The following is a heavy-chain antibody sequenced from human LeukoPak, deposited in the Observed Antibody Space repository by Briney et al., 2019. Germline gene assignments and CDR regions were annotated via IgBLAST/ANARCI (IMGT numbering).Heavy chain of an antibody. J-gene: IGHJ4*02. V-gene: IGHV4-39*07. CDR1: GGSISSSSYY. CDR3: ARGFEGLATTGEFDY. CDR2: IYYSGST. D-gene: IGHD5-12*01. Sequence: SETLSLTCTVSGGSISSSSYYWGWIRQPPGKGLEWIGSIYYSGSTYYNPSLKSRVTISVDTSKNQFSLKLSSVTAADTAVYYCARGFEGLATTGEFDYWGQGTLVTVSS.